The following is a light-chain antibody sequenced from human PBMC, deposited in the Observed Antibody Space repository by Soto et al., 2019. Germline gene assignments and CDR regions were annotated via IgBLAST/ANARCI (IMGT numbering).Light chain of an antibody. CDR2: GAS. Sequence: DLQMTQSPSSVSASVGDRVNITCRAGQTISNNLNWYQQKPGKPPKLLIYGASTLHSGAPSRFSGSGSGTDFTLTISSLQPEDFATYYCQQSYNTPPITFGQGTRLEIK. CDR3: QQSYNTPPIT. J-gene: IGKJ5*01. CDR1: QTISNN. V-gene: IGKV1-39*01.